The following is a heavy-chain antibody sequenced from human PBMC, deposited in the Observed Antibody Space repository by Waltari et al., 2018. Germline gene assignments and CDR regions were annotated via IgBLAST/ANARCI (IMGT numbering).Heavy chain of an antibody. CDR3: AREYSNSFDY. V-gene: IGHV6-1*01. D-gene: IGHD4-4*01. CDR2: TYYRTYYGSKWYN. Sequence: QVQLQQSGPGLVKPSQTLSLTCAISGDSVSANSATWSWIRQSPSRGLEWLGRTYYRTYYGSKWYNDYAVSMKGRISINPDTSKNQFSLQLNSVTPEDTVVYYCAREYSNSFDYWGQGALVLVSS. CDR1: GDSVSANSAT. J-gene: IGHJ4*02.